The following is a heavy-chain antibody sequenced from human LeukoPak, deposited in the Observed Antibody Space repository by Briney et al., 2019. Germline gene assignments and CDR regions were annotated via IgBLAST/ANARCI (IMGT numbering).Heavy chain of an antibody. V-gene: IGHV1-2*02. CDR2: INPNSGGT. CDR3: ARTNYSSSWYPPYF. Sequence: GASVKVSCKASGYTFTGYYMHWVRQAPGQGLEWMGWINPNSGGTNYAQKFQGRVTMTRDTSISTAYMELSRLRSDDTAVYYCARTNYSSSWYPPYFWGQGNLVTVSS. CDR1: GYTFTGYY. D-gene: IGHD6-13*01. J-gene: IGHJ4*02.